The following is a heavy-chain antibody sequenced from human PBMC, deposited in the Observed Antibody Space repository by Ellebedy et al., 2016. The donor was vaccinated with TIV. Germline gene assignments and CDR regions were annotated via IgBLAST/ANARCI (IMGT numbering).Heavy chain of an antibody. CDR1: GFTFSSYS. V-gene: IGHV3-30*18. CDR3: AKDDLLHTIFGAWPGMDV. Sequence: GESLKISXAASGFTFSSYSMNWVRQAPGKGLEWVAVISYDGSNKYYADSVKGRFTISRDNSKNTLYLQMNSLRAEDTAVYYCAKDDLLHTIFGAWPGMDVWGQGTTVTVSS. CDR2: ISYDGSNK. J-gene: IGHJ6*02. D-gene: IGHD3-3*01.